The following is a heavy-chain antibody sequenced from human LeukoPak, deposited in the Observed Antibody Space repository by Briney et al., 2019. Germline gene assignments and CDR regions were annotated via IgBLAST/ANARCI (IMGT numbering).Heavy chain of an antibody. V-gene: IGHV1-2*02. CDR2: ITPNSGDT. CDR3: AKSAQYSSAWFTGSFDY. Sequence: ASVKVSCKASGYTFSDYYMHWVRQAPVQGLQWVGWITPNSGDTHYAQMFQGRVTMTRDTSISTAYMELRRVRSDDTAVYYCAKSAQYSSAWFTGSFDYWGQGTLVTVSS. CDR1: GYTFSDYY. J-gene: IGHJ4*02. D-gene: IGHD6-13*01.